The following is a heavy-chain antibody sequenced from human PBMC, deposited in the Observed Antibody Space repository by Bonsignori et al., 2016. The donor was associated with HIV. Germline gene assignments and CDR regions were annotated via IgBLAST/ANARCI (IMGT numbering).Heavy chain of an antibody. J-gene: IGHJ4*02. CDR3: ATSRRYYFDH. Sequence: GGSLRLSCAASGLTFSDYDMLWLRQTPEKGLEWVSAIGTAGDTYYPESVKGRFTISRENAKNALYLQMNSLSAGDTAMYYCATSRRYYFDHWGRGVLVTVSS. V-gene: IGHV3-13*04. CDR2: IGTAGDT. CDR1: GLTFSDYD.